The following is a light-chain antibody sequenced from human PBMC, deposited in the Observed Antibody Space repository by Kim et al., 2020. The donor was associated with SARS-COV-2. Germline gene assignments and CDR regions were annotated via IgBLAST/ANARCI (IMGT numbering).Light chain of an antibody. CDR2: GKN. CDR3: NSRDSSGNHHYV. Sequence: GQTARITCQGDSLRSYYASWYQQKPGQAPVLVIYGKNNRPSGIPDRFSGSSSGNTASLTITGAQAEDEADYYCNSRDSSGNHHYVFGTGTKVTVL. CDR1: SLRSYY. J-gene: IGLJ1*01. V-gene: IGLV3-19*01.